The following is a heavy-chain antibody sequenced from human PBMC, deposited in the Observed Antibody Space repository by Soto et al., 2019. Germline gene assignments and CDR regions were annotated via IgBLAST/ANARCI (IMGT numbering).Heavy chain of an antibody. Sequence: QVQLVQSGAEVKKPGASVKVSCKASGDPFSNYDIKWVRQATGQGLEWMGWMNPNSGNTGSARKFQGRVTMTRNTSISTAYMALSSLRSDDTAVYYCARGRNGMDVWGQGTTVTVSS. CDR1: GDPFSNYD. CDR2: MNPNSGNT. J-gene: IGHJ6*02. CDR3: ARGRNGMDV. V-gene: IGHV1-8*01.